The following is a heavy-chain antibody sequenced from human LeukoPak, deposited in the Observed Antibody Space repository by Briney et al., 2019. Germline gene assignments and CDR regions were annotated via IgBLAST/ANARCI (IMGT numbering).Heavy chain of an antibody. CDR1: GFTFSSYG. D-gene: IGHD6-13*01. V-gene: IGHV3-30*02. CDR2: IRYDGSNK. Sequence: PGGSLRLSCAASGFTFSSYGMHWVRQAPGKGLEWVAFIRYDGSNKYYADSVKGRFTISRDNSKNTLYLQMNSLRAEDTAVYYCAKRRTPAAGTPDAFDIWGQGTMVTVSS. CDR3: AKRRTPAAGTPDAFDI. J-gene: IGHJ3*02.